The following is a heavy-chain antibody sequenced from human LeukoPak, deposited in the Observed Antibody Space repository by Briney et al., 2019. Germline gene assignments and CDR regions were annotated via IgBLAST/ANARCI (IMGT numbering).Heavy chain of an antibody. D-gene: IGHD2/OR15-2a*01. CDR3: ARRPIYGWLDP. V-gene: IGHV4-30-2*01. CDR2: IYHSGST. Sequence: SETLSLTCAVSGASISSGGYSWSWIRQPPGKGLEWIGYIYHSGSTYYNPSLKSRVTISIDRSKNQFSLKLNSVTAADTAVYYCARRPIYGWLDPWGQGTLVTVSS. CDR1: GASISSGGYS. J-gene: IGHJ5*02.